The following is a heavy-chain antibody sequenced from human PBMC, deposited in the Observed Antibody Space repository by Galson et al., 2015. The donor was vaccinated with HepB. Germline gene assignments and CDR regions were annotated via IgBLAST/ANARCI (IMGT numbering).Heavy chain of an antibody. CDR1: GFTFSSYW. CDR3: ARAIGSSSSDY. V-gene: IGHV3-7*03. CDR2: INQDGSEK. D-gene: IGHD6-6*01. Sequence: SLRLSCAASGFTFSSYWMSWVRQAPGKGLEWVANINQDGSEKYYVDSVKGRFTISRDNAKNSLYLQMNSLGAEDTAVYYCARAIGSSSSDYWGQGTLVTVSS. J-gene: IGHJ4*02.